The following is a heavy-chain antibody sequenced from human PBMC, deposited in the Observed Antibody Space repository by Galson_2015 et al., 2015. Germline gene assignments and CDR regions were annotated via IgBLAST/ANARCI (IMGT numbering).Heavy chain of an antibody. J-gene: IGHJ4*02. CDR3: AKEGCSSTSCYSDY. V-gene: IGHV3-23*01. D-gene: IGHD2-2*01. Sequence: SLRLSCAASGFTFSSYAMSWVRQAPGKGLEWVLAISGSGGSTYYADSVKGRFTISRDNSKNTLYLRMNSLRAEDTAVYYCAKEGCSSTSCYSDYWGQGTLVTVSS. CDR2: ISGSGGST. CDR1: GFTFSSYA.